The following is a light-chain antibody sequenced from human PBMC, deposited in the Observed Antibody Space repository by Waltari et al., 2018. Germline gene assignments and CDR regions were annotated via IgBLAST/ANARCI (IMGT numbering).Light chain of an antibody. V-gene: IGLV3-21*02. CDR1: NIGSES. CDR3: QVWNSGSTHMV. CDR2: DDS. J-gene: IGLJ2*01. Sequence: SYVLTQPPSVSVAPGQTASITCGGNNIGSESVHWYQQKPGQAPVLAVYDDSDRPSGIPERFSGSNSGNTATLTISRVEAGDEADYYCQVWNSGSTHMVFGGGTKLTVL.